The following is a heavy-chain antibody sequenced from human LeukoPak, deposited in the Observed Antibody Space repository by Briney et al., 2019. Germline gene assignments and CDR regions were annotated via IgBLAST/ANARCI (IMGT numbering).Heavy chain of an antibody. J-gene: IGHJ5*02. CDR2: IYYSGST. Sequence: SQTLSLTCTVSAGSIISGGCYWSWIRQHPGEGLEWIGNIYYSGSTYYNPSLKSRLTISVDTSKNQFSLKLSSVTAADTAIYYCARALGSSGYGWFDPWGQGTLVTVSS. D-gene: IGHD3-22*01. V-gene: IGHV4-31*03. CDR1: AGSIISGGCY. CDR3: ARALGSSGYGWFDP.